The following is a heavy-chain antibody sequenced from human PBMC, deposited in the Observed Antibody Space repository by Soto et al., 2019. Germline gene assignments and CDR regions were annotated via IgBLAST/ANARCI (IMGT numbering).Heavy chain of an antibody. Sequence: SETLSLTCAVYGGSFRGYYWSWIRQPPGKGLEWIGDIYHSGSTNYNPSLKSRVTISVYTSKNQFSLKLSSVTAADTAVYYCASSYSSSWYDFDYWGQGTLVTVSS. CDR3: ASSYSSSWYDFDY. V-gene: IGHV4-34*01. CDR1: GGSFRGYY. D-gene: IGHD6-13*01. CDR2: IYHSGST. J-gene: IGHJ4*02.